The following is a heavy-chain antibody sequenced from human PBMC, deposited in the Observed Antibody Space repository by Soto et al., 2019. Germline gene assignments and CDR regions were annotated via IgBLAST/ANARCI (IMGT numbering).Heavy chain of an antibody. J-gene: IGHJ6*03. V-gene: IGHV1-24*01. D-gene: IGHD1-7*01. Sequence: ASVKVSCKVSGYTLTELSMHWVRQAPGKGLEWMGGFDPEDGETIYAQKFQGRVTMTEDTSTDTAYMELSSLRSEDTAVYYCATTGTTEVGYYYMDVWGKGTTVTVSS. CDR1: GYTLTELS. CDR2: FDPEDGET. CDR3: ATTGTTEVGYYYMDV.